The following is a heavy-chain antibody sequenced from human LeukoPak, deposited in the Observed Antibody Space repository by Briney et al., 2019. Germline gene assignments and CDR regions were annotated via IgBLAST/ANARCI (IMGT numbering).Heavy chain of an antibody. J-gene: IGHJ5*02. CDR1: GGSISSSSYY. CDR3: ARFPNDYSNWFDP. V-gene: IGHV4-39*01. D-gene: IGHD4-11*01. CDR2: IYYSGST. Sequence: PSETLSLTCTVSGGSISSSSYYWGWIRQPPGKGLEWIGSIYYSGSTYYNPSLKSRVTISVDTSKNQFSLKLSSVTAADTAVYYCARFPNDYSNWFDPWGQGTLVTVSS.